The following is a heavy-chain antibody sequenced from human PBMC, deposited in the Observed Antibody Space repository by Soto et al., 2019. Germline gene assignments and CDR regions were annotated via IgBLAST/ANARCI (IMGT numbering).Heavy chain of an antibody. CDR3: ARGFYVGQYFDL. V-gene: IGHV4-59*01. CDR1: GGSISGYY. J-gene: IGHJ2*01. Sequence: QVQLQESGPGLVKPSETLSLTCTVSGGSISGYYWSWIRQPPGKGLEWCGYIYYSGSTNYTPSLKVRVIISVDTSKNQFSLTQSSVTAAETAGYYCARGFYVGQYFDLWGRGTLVTVSS. CDR2: IYYSGST. D-gene: IGHD3-10*02.